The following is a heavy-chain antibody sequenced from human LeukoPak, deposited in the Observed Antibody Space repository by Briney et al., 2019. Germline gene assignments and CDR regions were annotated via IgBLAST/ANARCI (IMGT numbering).Heavy chain of an antibody. D-gene: IGHD6-19*01. CDR1: GFTFSSYS. V-gene: IGHV3-48*01. J-gene: IGHJ4*02. CDR2: ISSSSSTI. Sequence: PGGSLRLSRAASGFTFSSYSMNWVRQAPGKGLEWVSYISSSSSTIYYADSVKGRFTISRDSAKNSLYLQMNSLRAEDTAVYYCAKDRSGGAVAFDYWGQGTLVTVSS. CDR3: AKDRSGGAVAFDY.